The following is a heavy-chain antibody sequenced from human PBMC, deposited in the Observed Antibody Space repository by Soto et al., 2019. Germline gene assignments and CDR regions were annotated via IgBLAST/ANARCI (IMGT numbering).Heavy chain of an antibody. CDR2: IWYDGSNK. D-gene: IGHD3-10*01. CDR1: GFTFSSYG. CDR3: AREIRDRPGYYYYYGMDV. Sequence: QVQLVASGGGVVQPGRSLRLSCAASGFTFSSYGMHWVRQAPGKGLEWVAVIWYDGSNKYYADSVKGRFTISRDNSKNTLYLQMNSLRAEDTAVYYCAREIRDRPGYYYYYGMDVWGQGTTVTVSS. V-gene: IGHV3-33*01. J-gene: IGHJ6*02.